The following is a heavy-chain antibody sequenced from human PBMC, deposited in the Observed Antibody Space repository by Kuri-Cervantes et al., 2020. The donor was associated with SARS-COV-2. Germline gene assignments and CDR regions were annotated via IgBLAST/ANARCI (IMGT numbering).Heavy chain of an antibody. Sequence: SVKVSCKASGGTISSYAISWVRQASGQGLEWMGGIIPILGTTNYAQKFQGRVTITADESTSTAYMELSSLRSADTAVYYCARDRGSSGWSWVYYYYGMDVWGQGTTVTVSS. V-gene: IGHV1-69*13. CDR2: IIPILGTT. J-gene: IGHJ6*02. CDR1: GGTISSYA. CDR3: ARDRGSSGWSWVYYYYGMDV. D-gene: IGHD6-19*01.